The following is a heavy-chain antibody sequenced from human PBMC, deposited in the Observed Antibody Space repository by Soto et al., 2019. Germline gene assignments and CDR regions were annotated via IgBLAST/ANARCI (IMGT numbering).Heavy chain of an antibody. CDR1: GDSFNDYY. V-gene: IGHV1-2*04. Sequence: QVQLVQSGAEVRKPGASVTVSCRSSGDSFNDYYIHWGRQATGQGFEWMGWINPNGGVTKYAQKFKGWVSMTRDTSIRTGYMQLSRLRSDDTAVYYCARESVGATATLDYYYLYMDVWGTGITVTGSS. D-gene: IGHD1-26*01. CDR2: INPNGGVT. J-gene: IGHJ6*03. CDR3: ARESVGATATLDYYYLYMDV.